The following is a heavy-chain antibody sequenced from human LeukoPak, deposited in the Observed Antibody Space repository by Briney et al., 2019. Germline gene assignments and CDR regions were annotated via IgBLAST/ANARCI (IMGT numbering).Heavy chain of an antibody. V-gene: IGHV3-7*01. J-gene: IGHJ4*02. CDR2: IKQDGGEK. CDR1: GFTFSTHW. Sequence: PGGSLRLSCAASGFTFSTHWMTWVRQSPGKGLEWVANIKQDGGEKYYVDSVKGRFTISRDNAKNSLYLQMNSLRGEDTAVYYCARERLTVETAGSIDYWGQGTLVTVSS. CDR3: ARERLTVETAGSIDY. D-gene: IGHD3-10*01.